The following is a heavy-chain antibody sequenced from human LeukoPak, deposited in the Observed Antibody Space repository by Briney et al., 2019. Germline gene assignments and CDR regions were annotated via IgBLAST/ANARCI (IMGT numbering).Heavy chain of an antibody. CDR2: MDSGGET. CDR1: GFTVSSDL. V-gene: IGHV3-53*01. J-gene: IGHJ4*02. Sequence: GGSLRLSCVVSGFTVSSDLMNWVRQAPGKGLEWVSAMDSGGETYYADSVRGRFIISRDKSRNTLYLQMSSLRVDDTAVYYCARGGSMVRGVLWGQGTLVTVSS. D-gene: IGHD3-10*01. CDR3: ARGGSMVRGVL.